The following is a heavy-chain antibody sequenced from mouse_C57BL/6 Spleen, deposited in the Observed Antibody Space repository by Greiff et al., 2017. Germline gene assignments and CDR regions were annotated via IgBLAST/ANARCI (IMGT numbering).Heavy chain of an antibody. J-gene: IGHJ4*01. Sequence: DVKLVESGGGLVQPGGSLSLSCAASGFTFTDYYMSWVRQPPGKALEWLGFIRNKANGYTTEYSASVKGRFTISRDNSQSILYLQMNALRAEDSATYYCARSPDYGDPYYYAMDYWGQGTSVTVSS. CDR1: GFTFTDYY. CDR2: IRNKANGYTT. CDR3: ARSPDYGDPYYYAMDY. D-gene: IGHD2-4*01. V-gene: IGHV7-3*01.